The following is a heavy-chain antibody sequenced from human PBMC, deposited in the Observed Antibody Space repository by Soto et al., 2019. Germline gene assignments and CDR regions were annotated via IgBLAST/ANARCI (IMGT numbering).Heavy chain of an antibody. J-gene: IGHJ4*02. Sequence: SETLSLTCAVSSGSISSSNWWSWVRQPPGKGLEWIGEIYHSGSTNYNPSLKSRVTISVDKSKNQFSLKLSSVTAADTAVYYCARSGSQGYVGYFDYWGQGTLVTVSS. D-gene: IGHD5-12*01. V-gene: IGHV4-4*02. CDR2: IYHSGST. CDR3: ARSGSQGYVGYFDY. CDR1: SGSISSSNW.